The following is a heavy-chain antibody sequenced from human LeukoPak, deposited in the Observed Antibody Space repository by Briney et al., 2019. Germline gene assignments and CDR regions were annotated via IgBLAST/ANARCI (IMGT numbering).Heavy chain of an antibody. CDR2: ISYDGSNK. CDR3: AKDLYRSGAERYLDY. D-gene: IGHD6-19*01. Sequence: PGGSLRLSCAASGFTFSNYAMHWVRQAPGKGLEWVAFISYDGSNKHYADSVKGRITISRDNSKNTLYLQMNSLRAEDTAVYYCAKDLYRSGAERYLDYWGQGTLVTVSS. CDR1: GFTFSNYA. J-gene: IGHJ4*02. V-gene: IGHV3-30-3*01.